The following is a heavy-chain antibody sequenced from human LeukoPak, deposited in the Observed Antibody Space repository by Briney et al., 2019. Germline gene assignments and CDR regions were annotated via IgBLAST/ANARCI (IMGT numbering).Heavy chain of an antibody. CDR2: IIPILGTA. CDR3: AADPDSAPGS. J-gene: IGHJ4*02. D-gene: IGHD1-14*01. Sequence: SVKVSCKASGGTFSSYAISWVRQAPGQGLEWMGRIIPILGTANYAQKFQGRVTITTDESTSTAYMELSSLRSEDTAVYYCAADPDSAPGSWGQGTLVTVSS. V-gene: IGHV1-69*11. CDR1: GGTFSSYA.